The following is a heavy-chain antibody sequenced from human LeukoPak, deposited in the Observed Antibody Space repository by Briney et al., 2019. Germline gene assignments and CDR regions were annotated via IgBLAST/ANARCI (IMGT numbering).Heavy chain of an antibody. D-gene: IGHD6-13*01. J-gene: IGHJ5*02. Sequence: ASVKVSCKASGYTFTSYYMHWVRQTPGQGLEWMGIINPSGGSTSYAQKFQGRVTMTRDTSTSTVYMELSSLRSEGTAVYYCARARIAGYNWFDPWGQGTLVTVSS. CDR2: INPSGGST. CDR1: GYTFTSYY. CDR3: ARARIAGYNWFDP. V-gene: IGHV1-46*01.